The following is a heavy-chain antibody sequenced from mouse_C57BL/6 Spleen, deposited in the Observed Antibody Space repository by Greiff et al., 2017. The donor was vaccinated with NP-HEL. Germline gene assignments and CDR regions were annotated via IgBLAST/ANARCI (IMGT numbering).Heavy chain of an antibody. CDR2: IYPRSGNT. CDR1: GYTFTSYG. J-gene: IGHJ1*03. V-gene: IGHV1-81*01. CDR3: ARELPGGYFDV. D-gene: IGHD5-5*01. Sequence: VQLQESGAELARPGASVKLSCKASGYTFTSYGISWVKQRTGQGLEWIGEIYPRSGNTYYNEKFKGKATFTADTSSNTAYMQLSSLTTEDSAIYYCARELPGGYFDVWGTGTTVTVSS.